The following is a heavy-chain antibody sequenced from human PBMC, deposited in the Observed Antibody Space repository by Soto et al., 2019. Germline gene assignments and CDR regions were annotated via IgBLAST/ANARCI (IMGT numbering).Heavy chain of an antibody. CDR2: IYETGAA. CDR3: ARMPAAGSGWYLGWFDP. J-gene: IGHJ5*02. D-gene: IGHD6-19*01. V-gene: IGHV4-4*02. Sequence: QVQLQESGPGLVKPWGTLSLTCTVSGVSISSTNWWTWVRQPPGKGLEWIGEIYETGAANYNPSLKSRVIISVDKSKNQFSLKVTSVTAADTAVYYCARMPAAGSGWYLGWFDPWGQGTLVTVSS. CDR1: GVSISSTNW.